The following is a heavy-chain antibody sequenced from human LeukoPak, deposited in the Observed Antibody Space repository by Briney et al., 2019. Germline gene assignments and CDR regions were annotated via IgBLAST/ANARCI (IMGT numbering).Heavy chain of an antibody. V-gene: IGHV4-61*02. D-gene: IGHD2-8*02. J-gene: IGHJ2*01. CDR1: GASISSGNYY. Sequence: PSQTLSLTCTVSGASISSGNYYWSWIRQPAGKGLEWIGRINPSGDTNYNPSLKSRVTFSIETSKNQFSLELNSVTAADTAMYFCARGYNTGWYFDPWGRGTLVTVSS. CDR2: INPSGDT. CDR3: ARGYNTGWYFDP.